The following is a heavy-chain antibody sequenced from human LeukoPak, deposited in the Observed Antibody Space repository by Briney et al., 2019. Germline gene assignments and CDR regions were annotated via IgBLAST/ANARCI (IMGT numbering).Heavy chain of an antibody. CDR2: TVYIGST. V-gene: IGHV4-31*03. J-gene: IGHJ4*02. D-gene: IGHD4-17*01. CDR3: ARGYLRKYFDT. CDR1: GGSISSGGYF. Sequence: SETLSLTCSVSGGSISSGGYFWTWIRHHPGKGLEWIGYTVYIGSTYHNPSLQSRVTISVDTSKNQFSLKLNSVTAADTAVYYCARGYLRKYFDTWGQGTLVTVSS.